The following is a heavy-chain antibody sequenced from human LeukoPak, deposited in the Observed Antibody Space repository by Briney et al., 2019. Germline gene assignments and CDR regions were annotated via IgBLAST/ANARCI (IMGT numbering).Heavy chain of an antibody. V-gene: IGHV1-2*02. CDR2: INPNSGGT. CDR1: GYTFTGYY. J-gene: IGHJ5*02. Sequence: ASVKVSCKASGYTFTGYYMHWVRQAPGQGLEWMGWINPNSGGTNYAQKFQGRVTMTRDTSISTACMELSRLRSDDTAVYYCARDRSGIAAAETWGQGTLVTVSS. CDR3: ARDRSGIAAAET. D-gene: IGHD6-13*01.